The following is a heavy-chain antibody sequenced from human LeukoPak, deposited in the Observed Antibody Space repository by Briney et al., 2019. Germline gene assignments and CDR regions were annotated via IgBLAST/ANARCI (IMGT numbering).Heavy chain of an antibody. V-gene: IGHV3-23*01. CDR2: ISGGRRDT. CDR1: GFTFSSFT. D-gene: IGHD5-12*01. Sequence: PGGSLRLSCATSGFTFSSFTMNWVRQAPGKGLEWVSTISGGRRDTHYAGSVKGRFTISRDDSQNIVYLQLDSLRAEDTALYYCTARLRNHFDYWGQGTQVTVSS. J-gene: IGHJ4*02. CDR3: TARLRNHFDY.